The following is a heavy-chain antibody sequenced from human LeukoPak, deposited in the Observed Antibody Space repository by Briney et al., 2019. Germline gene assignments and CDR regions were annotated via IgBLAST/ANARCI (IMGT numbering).Heavy chain of an antibody. J-gene: IGHJ4*02. CDR1: GFTFDDYA. V-gene: IGHV3-9*01. Sequence: QAGGSLRLSCAASGFTFDDYAMHWVRRAPGKGLEWVSGISWNSGSIGYADSVKGRFTISRDNAKNSLYLQMNSLRAEDTALYYCAKDIEQWLHSFDYWGQGTLVTVSS. D-gene: IGHD6-19*01. CDR2: ISWNSGSI. CDR3: AKDIEQWLHSFDY.